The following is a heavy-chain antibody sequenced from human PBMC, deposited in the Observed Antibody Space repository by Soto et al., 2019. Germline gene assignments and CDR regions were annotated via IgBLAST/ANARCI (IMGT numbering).Heavy chain of an antibody. CDR1: GYTFTGHY. J-gene: IGHJ6*02. D-gene: IGHD1-1*01. CDR2: INPDSGGT. Sequence: ASVKVSCKASGYTFTGHYMHWVRQAPGQGLEWMGWINPDSGGTNYAQKFQGWVTMNRDTSSSTVSMEVRRLKSGDTAVYYCARDSSPVPGSMDVWGQGTTVTVSS. CDR3: ARDSSPVPGSMDV. V-gene: IGHV1-2*04.